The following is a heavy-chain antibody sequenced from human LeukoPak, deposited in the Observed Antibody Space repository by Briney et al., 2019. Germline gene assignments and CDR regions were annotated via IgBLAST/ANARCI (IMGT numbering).Heavy chain of an antibody. CDR3: AKALGELSYFDY. Sequence: GRSLRLSCAASGFTFSSYAMHWVRQAPGKGLEWVAVISYDGSNKYYADSVKGRFTISRDNSKNTLYLQMNSLRAEDTAVYYCAKALGELSYFDYWGQGTLVTVSS. J-gene: IGHJ4*02. CDR2: ISYDGSNK. CDR1: GFTFSSYA. V-gene: IGHV3-30-3*01. D-gene: IGHD3-16*02.